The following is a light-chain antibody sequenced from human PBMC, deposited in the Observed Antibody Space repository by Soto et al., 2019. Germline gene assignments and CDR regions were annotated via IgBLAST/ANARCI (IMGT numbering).Light chain of an antibody. CDR3: MQATQFPNT. CDR2: KIS. Sequence: DIVMTQTPLSSPVTLGQPASISCRSSQSLVHSDGNTYLSWLQQRPGQPPRLLIYKISNRFARVADRNSGSGAATVFTLRISIMKAEDDGVYYYMQATQFPNTFGQGTKLEIK. V-gene: IGKV2-24*01. J-gene: IGKJ2*01. CDR1: QSLVHSDGNTY.